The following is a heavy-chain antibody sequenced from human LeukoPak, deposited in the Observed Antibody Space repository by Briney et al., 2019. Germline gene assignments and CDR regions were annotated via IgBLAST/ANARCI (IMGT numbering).Heavy chain of an antibody. CDR3: ATGSGYWGFDS. CDR1: NGSIGGNY. CDR2: IYSSGST. Sequence: SETLSLNCIASNGSIGGNYWSWIRQPPGKGLEWIGYIYSSGSTNYNPSLKSRVAISIDTSKKQLSLQVNSVTASDTALYFCATGSGYWGFDSWGQGTLVTVSS. V-gene: IGHV4-4*08. J-gene: IGHJ4*02. D-gene: IGHD2-15*01.